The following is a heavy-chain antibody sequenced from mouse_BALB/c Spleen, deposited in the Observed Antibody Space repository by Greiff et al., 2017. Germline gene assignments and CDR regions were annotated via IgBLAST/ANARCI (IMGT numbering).Heavy chain of an antibody. V-gene: IGHV14-3*02. J-gene: IGHJ3*01. CDR1: GFNIKDTY. CDR3: ARAVVALPEFAY. Sequence: VHVKQSGAELVKPGASVKLSCTASGFNIKDTYMHWVKQRPEQGLEWIGRIDPANGNTKYDPKFQGKATITADTSSNTAYLQLSSLTSEDTAVYYCARAVVALPEFAYWGQGTLVTVSA. CDR2: IDPANGNT. D-gene: IGHD1-1*01.